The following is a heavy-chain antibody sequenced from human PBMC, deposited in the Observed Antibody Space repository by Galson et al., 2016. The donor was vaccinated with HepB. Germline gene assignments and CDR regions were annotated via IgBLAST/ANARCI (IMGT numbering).Heavy chain of an antibody. D-gene: IGHD1-26*01. CDR1: GFVFSGSA. V-gene: IGHV3-53*01. Sequence: SLRLSCAGSGFVFSGSAIHWVRQAPGKGLEWVSIIYSGTTTSYADSVKGRFTISRDNSKNTLYLQMNSLRAEDTAVYYCAISRGPYYPFHSWGQGTLVTVSS. J-gene: IGHJ4*02. CDR3: AISRGPYYPFHS. CDR2: IYSGTTT.